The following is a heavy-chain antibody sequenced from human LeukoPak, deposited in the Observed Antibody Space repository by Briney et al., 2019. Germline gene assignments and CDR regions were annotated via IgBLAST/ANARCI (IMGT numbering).Heavy chain of an antibody. Sequence: GGSLRLSCAASGFIFSQYSMNWVRQAPGKGLEWVSHIRSSSETFYADPVKGRFTISRDNARNSLYLQMNNLRGEDTAIYYCARDAGNSGYGCDLWGQGTLVTVSS. V-gene: IGHV3-48*01. D-gene: IGHD5-12*01. CDR2: IRSSSET. CDR1: GFIFSQYS. CDR3: ARDAGNSGYGCDL. J-gene: IGHJ5*02.